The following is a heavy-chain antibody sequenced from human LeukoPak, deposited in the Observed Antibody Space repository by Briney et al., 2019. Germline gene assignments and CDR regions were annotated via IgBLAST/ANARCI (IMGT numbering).Heavy chain of an antibody. J-gene: IGHJ4*02. CDR2: IGSSGADI. CDR1: GFTLSDYD. Sequence: GGSLRLSCAAPGFTLSDYDMTWIRQAPGRGRGWGSYIGSSGADIFYADSVKVGSSISRDIPKLSLYIQMDTLRADDTAVYYCARDLSGTYLDFWGQGTLVTVSS. V-gene: IGHV3-11*01. D-gene: IGHD3-10*01. CDR3: ARDLSGTYLDF.